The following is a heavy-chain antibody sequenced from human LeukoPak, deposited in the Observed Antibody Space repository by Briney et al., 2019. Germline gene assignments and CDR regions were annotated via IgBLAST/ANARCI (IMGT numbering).Heavy chain of an antibody. CDR3: ARVQRPLDGADY. Sequence: KPSETLSLTCTVSGGSISSSNYYWGWIRQPPGKGLEWIGSIYYSGSTYYNPSLRSRVTISVDTSKNLFSLKLSSVTAADTAVYYCARVQRPLDGADYWGQGTLVTVSS. V-gene: IGHV4-39*07. J-gene: IGHJ4*02. CDR2: IYYSGST. D-gene: IGHD1-1*01. CDR1: GGSISSSNYY.